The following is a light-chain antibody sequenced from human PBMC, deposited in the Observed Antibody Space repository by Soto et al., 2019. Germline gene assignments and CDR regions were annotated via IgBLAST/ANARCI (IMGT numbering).Light chain of an antibody. CDR3: EQYGSSSWT. Sequence: EIVLTQSPGTLSLSPGERATLSCRASQSVSSSYFAWYQQSFGQAPRLLIYGASSRATGIPDGFSVIGSGTDFSLTLSRLEPEGFAVYYCEQYGSSSWTFGQGTKVEIK. CDR1: QSVSSSY. CDR2: GAS. V-gene: IGKV3-20*01. J-gene: IGKJ1*01.